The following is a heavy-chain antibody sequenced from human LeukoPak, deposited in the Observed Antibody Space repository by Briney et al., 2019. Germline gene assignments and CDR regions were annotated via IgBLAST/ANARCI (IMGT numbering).Heavy chain of an antibody. CDR2: VVHTGST. V-gene: IGHV4-59*01. CDR3: ARGRVSSSTWYSTYYYYFYMDV. D-gene: IGHD1-1*01. Sequence: SETLSLTCSVSHDSITMSYSTWIRQPLGEGLEWIGYVVHTGSTNFNPSLTGRVSISRDTTKNLFSLRLRSVTAADTAVYFCARGRVSSSTWYSTYYYYFYMDVWGKGTTVTVSS. J-gene: IGHJ6*03. CDR1: HDSITMSY.